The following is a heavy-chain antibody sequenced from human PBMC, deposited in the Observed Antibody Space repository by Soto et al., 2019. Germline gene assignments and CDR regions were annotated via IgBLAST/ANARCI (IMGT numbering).Heavy chain of an antibody. CDR1: GGSISSGDYY. D-gene: IGHD3-16*02. CDR2: IYYSGST. V-gene: IGHV4-30-4*01. J-gene: IGHJ4*02. CDR3: ARAATLRFGELSLTVDY. Sequence: SETLSLTCTVSGGSISSGDYYWSWIRQPPGKGLEWIGYIYYSGSTYYNPSLKSRVTISVDTSKNQFSLKLSSVTAADTAVYYCARAATLRFGELSLTVDYWGQGTLVTVSS.